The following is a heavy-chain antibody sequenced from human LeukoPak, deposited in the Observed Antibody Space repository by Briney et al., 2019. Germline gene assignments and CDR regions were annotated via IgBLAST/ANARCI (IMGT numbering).Heavy chain of an antibody. CDR2: INPNSGGT. J-gene: IGHJ6*03. CDR1: GYTFTGYY. V-gene: IGHV1-2*02. CDR3: AREAVYYDSSGYYSHYCYYYMDV. Sequence: GASVKVSCKASGYTFTGYYMHWVRQAPGQGLEWMGWINPNSGGTNYAQKFQGRVTMTRDTSISTAYMELSRLRSDDTAVYYCAREAVYYDSSGYYSHYCYYYMDVWGKGTTVTVSS. D-gene: IGHD3-22*01.